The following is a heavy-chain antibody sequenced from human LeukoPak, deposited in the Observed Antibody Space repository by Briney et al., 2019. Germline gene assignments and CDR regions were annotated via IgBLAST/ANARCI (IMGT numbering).Heavy chain of an antibody. CDR1: GFTFSSYS. Sequence: GGSLRLSCAASGFTFSSYSMNWVRQAPGKGLEWVSSISSSSSYIYYADSVKGRFTISRDNAKNSLYPQMNSLRAEDTAVYYCARETVEQWFGELWYYYGMDVWGQGTTVTVSS. J-gene: IGHJ6*02. D-gene: IGHD3-10*01. V-gene: IGHV3-21*01. CDR3: ARETVEQWFGELWYYYGMDV. CDR2: ISSSSSYI.